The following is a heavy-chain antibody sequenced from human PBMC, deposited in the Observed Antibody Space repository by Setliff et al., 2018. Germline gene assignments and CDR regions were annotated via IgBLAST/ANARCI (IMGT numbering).Heavy chain of an antibody. V-gene: IGHV4-59*11. CDR3: ARVVLRVYNWFDP. D-gene: IGHD2-2*01. CDR2: IYYSGST. Sequence: SETLSLTCTVSGGSISSHYWSWIRQPPGKGLEWIGSIYYSGSTNYNPSLKSRVTISVDTSKDQFSLKLSSVTAADTAVYYCARVVLRVYNWFDPWGQGTLVTISS. J-gene: IGHJ5*02. CDR1: GGSISSHY.